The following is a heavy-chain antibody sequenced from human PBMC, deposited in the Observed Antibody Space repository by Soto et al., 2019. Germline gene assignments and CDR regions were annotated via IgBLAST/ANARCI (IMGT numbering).Heavy chain of an antibody. J-gene: IGHJ6*02. V-gene: IGHV3-23*01. D-gene: IGHD6-6*01. CDR3: ARPEYSSSSYGMDV. Sequence: GGSLRLSCAASGFTFSTYAMSWVRQAPGKGLEWVSAISGSGGSTYYADSVKGRFTISRDNAKNTLYLQMNSLRDEDTAVYYCARPEYSSSSYGMDVWGQGTTVTVSS. CDR2: ISGSGGST. CDR1: GFTFSTYA.